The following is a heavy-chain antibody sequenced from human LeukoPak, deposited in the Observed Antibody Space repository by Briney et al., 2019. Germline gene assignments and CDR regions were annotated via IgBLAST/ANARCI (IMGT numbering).Heavy chain of an antibody. D-gene: IGHD2-2*01. V-gene: IGHV3-53*01. Sequence: GGSLRLSCAASGFTVSSNYMSWVRQAPGKGLEWVSVIYSGGSTYYEASVKGRFTISRDNSKNTLYLQMNSLRAEDTAVYYCARAGRHCSSTSCYEFAFYYYGMDVWGQGTTVTVSS. CDR1: GFTVSSNY. CDR3: ARAGRHCSSTSCYEFAFYYYGMDV. J-gene: IGHJ6*02. CDR2: IYSGGST.